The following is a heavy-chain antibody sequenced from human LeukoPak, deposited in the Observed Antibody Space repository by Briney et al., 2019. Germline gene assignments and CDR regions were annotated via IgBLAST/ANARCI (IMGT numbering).Heavy chain of an antibody. J-gene: IGHJ4*02. CDR3: ASPVVVTAIGDY. D-gene: IGHD2-21*02. V-gene: IGHV4-39*01. CDR2: IYYSGST. Sequence: SETLSLTYTVSGGSISSSSYYGGWIRQPPGKGLEWIGSIYYSGSTYYNPSLKSRATISVDTSKNQFSLKLSSVTAADTAVYYCASPVVVTAIGDYWGQGTLVTVSS. CDR1: GGSISSSSYY.